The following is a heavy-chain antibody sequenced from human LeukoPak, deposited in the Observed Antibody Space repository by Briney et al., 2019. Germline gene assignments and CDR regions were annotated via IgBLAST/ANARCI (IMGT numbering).Heavy chain of an antibody. CDR3: AKDYRPYCSSTSCTSMDV. CDR2: IRYDGSNK. Sequence: PGGSLRLSCAASGFTFSSYGMRWVRQAPGKGLEWVAFIRYDGSNKYYADSVKGRFTISRDNSKNTLYLQMNSLRAEDTAVYYCAKDYRPYCSSTSCTSMDVWGKGTTVTVSS. V-gene: IGHV3-30*02. J-gene: IGHJ6*04. D-gene: IGHD2-2*01. CDR1: GFTFSSYG.